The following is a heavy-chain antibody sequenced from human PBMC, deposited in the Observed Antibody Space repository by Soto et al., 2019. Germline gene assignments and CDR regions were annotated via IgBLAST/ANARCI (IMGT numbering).Heavy chain of an antibody. J-gene: IGHJ4*02. CDR2: IYYSGST. CDR1: GVSISSSSYY. Sequence: QLLESGPGLVKPSETLSLTCTVSGVSISSSSYYWGWIRQPPGKGLEWIGSIYYSGSTYYNPSLKSRVTISVDTSKNQFSLKLSSVTAADTAVYYCARPPSDDGIAVAVDYWGQGTLVTVSS. D-gene: IGHD6-19*01. V-gene: IGHV4-39*01. CDR3: ARPPSDDGIAVAVDY.